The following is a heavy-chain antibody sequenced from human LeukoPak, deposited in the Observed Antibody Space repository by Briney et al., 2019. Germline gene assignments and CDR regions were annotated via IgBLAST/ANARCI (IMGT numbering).Heavy chain of an antibody. D-gene: IGHD3-10*01. CDR2: IIPIFGTA. Sequence: SVKVSCTASGGTFTSYAISWVRQPPAQGLEWMGRIIPIFGTANYAQKFQGRVTITTDESTSTAYMELSSLRSEDTGVYYCGGGGSGSYYNEPVDYWGQGTLVTVSS. CDR3: GGGGSGSYYNEPVDY. V-gene: IGHV1-69*05. J-gene: IGHJ4*02. CDR1: GGTFTSYA.